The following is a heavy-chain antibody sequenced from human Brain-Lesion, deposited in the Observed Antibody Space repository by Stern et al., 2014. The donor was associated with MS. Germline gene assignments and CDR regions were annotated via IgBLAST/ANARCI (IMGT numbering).Heavy chain of an antibody. J-gene: IGHJ5*02. V-gene: IGHV4-39*01. CDR1: GGSVSSTSYA. CDR3: AGEEDIRYCSGGSCTGNWFDP. D-gene: IGHD2-15*01. CDR2: IYYSGNT. Sequence: VQLEESGPGLVKPSETLSLTCTVAGGSVSSTSYAWAWIRQPPGKGLEWIGTIYYSGNTYYSPSLQSRLPISPAPSKHQFSPPLGSVTAADTAVYYCAGEEDIRYCSGGSCTGNWFDPWGQGTLVTVSS.